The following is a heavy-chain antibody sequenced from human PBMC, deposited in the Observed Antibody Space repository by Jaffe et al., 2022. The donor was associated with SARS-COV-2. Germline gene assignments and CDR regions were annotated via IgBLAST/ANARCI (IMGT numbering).Heavy chain of an antibody. CDR1: GFTFSSYA. J-gene: IGHJ4*02. CDR2: ISGSGGST. CDR3: AKDARLVPAAKAYFDY. V-gene: IGHV3-23*01. D-gene: IGHD2-2*01. Sequence: EVQLLESGGGLVQPGGSLRLSCAASGFTFSSYAMSWVRQAPGKGLEWVSAISGSGGSTYYADSVKGRFTISRDNSKNTLYLQMNSLRAEDTAVYYCAKDARLVPAAKAYFDYWGQGTLVTVSS.